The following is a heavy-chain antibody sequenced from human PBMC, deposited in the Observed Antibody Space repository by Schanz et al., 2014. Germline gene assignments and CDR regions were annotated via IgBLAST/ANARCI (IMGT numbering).Heavy chain of an antibody. V-gene: IGHV3-48*01. CDR3: VRDSFFAFDY. D-gene: IGHD3-3*01. CDR2: VSRSTPDI. Sequence: VQLVESGGGLVQPGGSLRLSCAASGITFSSHSFNWVRQAPGKGLEWVSYVSRSTPDIYYADSVKGRFTMSRDNAKNSVFLQMNSLRAEDTAVYYCVRDSFFAFDYWGQGTLVTVSS. J-gene: IGHJ4*02. CDR1: GITFSSHS.